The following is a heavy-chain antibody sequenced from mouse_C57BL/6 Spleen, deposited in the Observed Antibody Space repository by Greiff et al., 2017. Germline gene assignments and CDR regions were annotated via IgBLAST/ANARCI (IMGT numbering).Heavy chain of an antibody. CDR2: IDPSDSYT. CDR1: GYTFTSYW. J-gene: IGHJ3*01. Sequence: QVQLQQPGAELVKPGASVKLSCKASGYTFTSYWMQWVKQRPGQGLEWIGEIDPSDSYTNYNQKFKGKATLTVDTSSSTAYMQLSSLTSEDSAVYDCAILSRSIAYWGQGTLVTVSA. V-gene: IGHV1-50*01. CDR3: AILSRSIAY.